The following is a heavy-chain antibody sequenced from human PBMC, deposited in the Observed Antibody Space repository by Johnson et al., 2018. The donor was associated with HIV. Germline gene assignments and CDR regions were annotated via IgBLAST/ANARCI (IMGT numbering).Heavy chain of an antibody. CDR2: ISWNSGSI. Sequence: VQLVESGGGLVQPGRSLRLSCAASGFTFDDYAMHWVRQAPGKGLEWVSGISWNSGSIAYADSVKGRFTISIDNSKNTLYLQMNSLRAEDTAVYYCAKVLSPRPWGDDAFDIWGQGTMVTVSS. J-gene: IGHJ3*02. CDR1: GFTFDDYA. D-gene: IGHD7-27*01. V-gene: IGHV3-9*01. CDR3: AKVLSPRPWGDDAFDI.